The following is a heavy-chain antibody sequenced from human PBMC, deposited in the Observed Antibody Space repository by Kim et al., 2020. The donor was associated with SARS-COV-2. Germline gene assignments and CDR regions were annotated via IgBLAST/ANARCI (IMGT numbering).Heavy chain of an antibody. Sequence: SLKSRVTISVDKSKNQFSLKLSSVTAADTAVYYCARVVIAAYYYYGMDVWGQGTTVTVSS. V-gene: IGHV4-4*02. CDR3: ARVVIAAYYYYGMDV. J-gene: IGHJ6*02. D-gene: IGHD3-22*01.